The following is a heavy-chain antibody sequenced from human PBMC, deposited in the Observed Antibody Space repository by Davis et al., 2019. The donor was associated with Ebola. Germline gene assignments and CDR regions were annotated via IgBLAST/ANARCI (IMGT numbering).Heavy chain of an antibody. J-gene: IGHJ4*02. CDR2: IYPGDSDT. Sequence: GESLKISCKGSGYSFTNYWIGWVRQLPGKGLEWMGIIYPGDSDTRYSPSFQGQVTISADKSISTAYLQWSSLKASDTAMYYCARQPIYSSSWMFDYWGQGTLVTVSS. D-gene: IGHD6-13*01. CDR1: GYSFTNYW. V-gene: IGHV5-51*01. CDR3: ARQPIYSSSWMFDY.